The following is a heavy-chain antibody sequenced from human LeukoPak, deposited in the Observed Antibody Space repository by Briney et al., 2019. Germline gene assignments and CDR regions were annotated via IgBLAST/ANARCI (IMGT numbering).Heavy chain of an antibody. D-gene: IGHD3-16*01. CDR3: VKFGVDYDMGV. J-gene: IGHJ6*02. CDR2: IHYSGRA. V-gene: IGHV4-59*01. Sequence: SETLSLTCTVSGDPISGSYWTWVRQPPGQGLEWIGQIHYSGRADYNPSLKRRITISVDTSKSQMSLTLTSVTAADTAIYYCVKFGVDYDMGVWGQGTTVTVSS. CDR1: GDPISGSY.